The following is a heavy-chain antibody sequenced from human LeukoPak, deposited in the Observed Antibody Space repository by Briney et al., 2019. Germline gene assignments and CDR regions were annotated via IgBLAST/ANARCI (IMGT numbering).Heavy chain of an antibody. D-gene: IGHD6-13*01. J-gene: IGHJ5*02. CDR1: GGSFSGYY. Sequence: PSETLSLTCAVYGGSFSGYYWSWIRQPPGKGLEWIGEINHSGSTNYNPSLKSRVTISVDTSKNQFSLKLSSVTAADTAVYYCARRETYSGIAAAGMVGPVPPQTLRTNRPGGNWFDPWGQGTLVTVSS. CDR2: INHSGST. CDR3: ARRETYSGIAAAGMVGPVPPQTLRTNRPGGNWFDP. V-gene: IGHV4-34*01.